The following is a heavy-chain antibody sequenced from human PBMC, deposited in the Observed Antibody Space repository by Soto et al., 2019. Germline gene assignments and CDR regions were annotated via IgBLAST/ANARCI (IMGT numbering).Heavy chain of an antibody. J-gene: IGHJ4*02. CDR1: GGTFTNYA. Sequence: QVQLVQSGAEVKKPGSSVKVSCKASGGTFTNYAISWVRQAPGQGLEWMGGILPIIVTAEYAHKFQGRLAISADESTGSTFMELSSLRSEDTALYCWARGGVNVVATSAFDYCGQGTLVPVSS. V-gene: IGHV1-69*01. D-gene: IGHD5-12*01. CDR2: ILPIIVTA. CDR3: ARGGVNVVATSAFDY.